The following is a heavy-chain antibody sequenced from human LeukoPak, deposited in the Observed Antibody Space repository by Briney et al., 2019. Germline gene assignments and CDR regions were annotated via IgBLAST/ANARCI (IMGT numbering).Heavy chain of an antibody. CDR2: ISSSSSYI. CDR3: ARDLLSNTAMDY. D-gene: IGHD5-18*01. V-gene: IGHV3-21*01. Sequence: GRSLRLSCTASGFTFGDYAMNWVRQAPGKGLEWVSSISSSSSYIYYADSVKGRFTISRDNAKNSLYLQMNSLRAEDTAVYYCARDLLSNTAMDYRGQGTLVTVSS. J-gene: IGHJ4*02. CDR1: GFTFGDYA.